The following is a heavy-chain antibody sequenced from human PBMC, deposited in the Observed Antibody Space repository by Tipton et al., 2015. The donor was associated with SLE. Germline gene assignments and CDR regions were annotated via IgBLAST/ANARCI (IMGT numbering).Heavy chain of an antibody. J-gene: IGHJ6*02. Sequence: RSLRLSCAASGFTFSSYGMHWVRQAPGKGLEWVVVIWYDGSNKYYADSVKGRFTISRDNSKNTVYLQMNSLRTEDTAVYYCARDLGSFYGMDVWGQGTTVTVSS. CDR2: IWYDGSNK. CDR3: ARDLGSFYGMDV. CDR1: GFTFSSYG. D-gene: IGHD2-15*01. V-gene: IGHV3-33*08.